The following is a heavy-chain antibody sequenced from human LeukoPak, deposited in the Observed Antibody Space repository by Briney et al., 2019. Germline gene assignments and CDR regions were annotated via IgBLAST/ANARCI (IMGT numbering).Heavy chain of an antibody. CDR1: GFTFSSYA. CDR2: ISGSGGST. V-gene: IGHV3-23*01. Sequence: GGPLRLSCAASGFTFSSYAMSWVRQAPGKGLEWVSAISGSGGSTYYADSVKGRFTISRDNSKNTLYLQMNSLRAEDTAVYYCASLWRSKYFQHWGQGTLVTVSS. D-gene: IGHD3-3*01. CDR3: ASLWRSKYFQH. J-gene: IGHJ1*01.